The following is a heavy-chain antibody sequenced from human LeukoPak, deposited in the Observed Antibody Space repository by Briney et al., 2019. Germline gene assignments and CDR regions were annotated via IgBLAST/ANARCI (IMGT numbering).Heavy chain of an antibody. CDR2: ISDHGHST. D-gene: IGHD5-18*01. J-gene: IGHJ4*02. Sequence: GGSLRLSCAASGFSFSNCAMTWVRQAPGKGPEWVSSISDHGHSTYYADSLKGRFTIARDNSQSTVYLPMNNLGDDDTAVYYCVKEGEGYSYARKTGPPNWGQGTLVTVSS. CDR3: VKEGEGYSYARKTGPPN. CDR1: GFSFSNCA. V-gene: IGHV3-23*01.